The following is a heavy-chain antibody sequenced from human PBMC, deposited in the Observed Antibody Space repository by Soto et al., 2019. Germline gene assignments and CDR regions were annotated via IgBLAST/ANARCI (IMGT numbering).Heavy chain of an antibody. CDR2: IYYSGTT. CDR3: ARHGNGATSE. CDR1: SGSIINYY. V-gene: IGHV4-59*08. J-gene: IGHJ4*02. Sequence: QVQLQESGPGLVKPSETLSLTCTASSGSIINYYWSWIRQPPGKGLEWIGYIYYSGTTWYNPSLKSRVIISVDTSKNQFSLNLNSVTAADTAVYYCARHGNGATSEWGQGTLVTVSS. D-gene: IGHD5-12*01.